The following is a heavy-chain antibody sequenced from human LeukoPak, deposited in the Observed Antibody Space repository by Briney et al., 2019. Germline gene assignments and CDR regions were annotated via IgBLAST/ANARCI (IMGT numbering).Heavy chain of an antibody. V-gene: IGHV3-23*01. D-gene: IGHD5-18*01. CDR3: TTDATWIQLWLPYDY. CDR1: GFTFSSYA. Sequence: GGSLRLSCAASGFTFSSYAMSWVRQAPGKGLEWVSAISGSGGSTYYADSVKGRFTISRDNSKNTLYLQMNSLKTEDTAVYYCTTDATWIQLWLPYDYWGQGTLVTVSS. J-gene: IGHJ4*02. CDR2: ISGSGGST.